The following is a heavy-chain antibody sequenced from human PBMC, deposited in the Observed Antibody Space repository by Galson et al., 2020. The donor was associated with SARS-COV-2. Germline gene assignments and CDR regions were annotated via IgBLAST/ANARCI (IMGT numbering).Heavy chain of an antibody. CDR1: GFTFSSYS. J-gene: IGHJ4*02. V-gene: IGHV3-48*01. Sequence: GGSLRLSCAASGFTFSSYSMNWVRQAPGKGLEWVSYISSSSSTIYYADSVKGRSTISRDNAKNSLYLQMNSLRAEDTAVYYCARVRSEIYGDYWGQGTLVTVSS. CDR2: ISSSSSTI. D-gene: IGHD3-16*01. CDR3: ARVRSEIYGDY.